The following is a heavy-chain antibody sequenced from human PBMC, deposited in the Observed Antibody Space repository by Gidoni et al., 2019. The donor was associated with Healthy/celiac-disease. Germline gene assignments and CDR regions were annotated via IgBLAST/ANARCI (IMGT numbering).Heavy chain of an antibody. D-gene: IGHD3-10*01. CDR1: GFTFSNAW. CDR3: TTTPYGRFGELSGLGWFDP. Sequence: KQVGSLRLSCAASGFTFSNAWLSWVRQAPGKGLEWVGRIKSKTDGGTTDYAAPVKGRFTISRDDSKNTLYLQMNSLKTEDTAVYYCTTTPYGRFGELSGLGWFDPWGQGTLVTVSS. CDR2: IKSKTDGGTT. J-gene: IGHJ5*02. V-gene: IGHV3-15*01.